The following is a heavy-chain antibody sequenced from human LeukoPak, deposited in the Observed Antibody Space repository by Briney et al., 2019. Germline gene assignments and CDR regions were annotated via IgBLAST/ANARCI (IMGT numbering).Heavy chain of an antibody. J-gene: IGHJ6*03. V-gene: IGHV1-18*01. CDR1: GYTFTSYG. D-gene: IGHD6-13*01. Sequence: ASVKVSCKASGYTFTSYGISWVRQAPGQGLEWMGWISAYNGNTNYAQKLQGRVTMTTDTSTSTAYTELRSLRSDDTAVYYCARAQNEEYSSSWYDHYYYYYYMDVWGKGTTVTISS. CDR2: ISAYNGNT. CDR3: ARAQNEEYSSSWYDHYYYYYYMDV.